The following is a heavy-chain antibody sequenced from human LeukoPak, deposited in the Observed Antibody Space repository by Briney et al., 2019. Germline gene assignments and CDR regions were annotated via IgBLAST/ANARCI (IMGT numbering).Heavy chain of an antibody. J-gene: IGHJ4*02. Sequence: GGSLRLSCAASGLTFSSYAMSWVRQAPGKGLEWVSGISGSGDRRNYADSVKGRFTISRDISKNTLYLQMNSLRAEDTAVYYCAKGPKQLLVGSRGYYFDYWGQGTLVTVSS. V-gene: IGHV3-23*01. D-gene: IGHD6-13*01. CDR1: GLTFSSYA. CDR2: ISGSGDRR. CDR3: AKGPKQLLVGSRGYYFDY.